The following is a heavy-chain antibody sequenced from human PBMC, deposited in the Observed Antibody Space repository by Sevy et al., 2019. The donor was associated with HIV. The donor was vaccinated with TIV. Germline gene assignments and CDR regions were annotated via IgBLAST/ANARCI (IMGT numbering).Heavy chain of an antibody. CDR1: GGSISSSSYY. Sequence: SETLSLTCTVSGGSISSSSYYWGWIRQPPGKGLEWIGSIYYSGSTYYNPSLKSRVTISVDTSKNQFSLKLSLVTAADTAVYYCASSVGYCSSTSCYSSNWFDPWGQGTLVTVSS. CDR2: IYYSGST. D-gene: IGHD2-2*01. J-gene: IGHJ5*02. CDR3: ASSVGYCSSTSCYSSNWFDP. V-gene: IGHV4-39*01.